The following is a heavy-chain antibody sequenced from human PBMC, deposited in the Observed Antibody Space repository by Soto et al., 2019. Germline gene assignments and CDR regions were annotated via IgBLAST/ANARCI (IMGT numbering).Heavy chain of an antibody. Sequence: QITLKESGPALVKPTQTLTLTCTFSGFSLSTNGVGVGWIRQPPGEALEWLALIYWDDYKHFSPSLETRLTITKDTSKNQVVLTMTHMDPVDTATYYCVHKGAGDRILDYWGQGTLVTVSS. CDR2: IYWDDYK. D-gene: IGHD3-16*01. CDR3: VHKGAGDRILDY. J-gene: IGHJ4*02. CDR1: GFSLSTNGVG. V-gene: IGHV2-5*02.